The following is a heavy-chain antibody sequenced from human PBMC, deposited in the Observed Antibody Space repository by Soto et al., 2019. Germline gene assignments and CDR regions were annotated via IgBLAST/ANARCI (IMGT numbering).Heavy chain of an antibody. J-gene: IGHJ4*02. CDR1: GFTFSSYG. D-gene: IGHD1-26*01. Sequence: GGSLRLSCAASGFTFSSYGMHWVRQAPGKGLEWVAVISYDGSNKYYADSVKGRFTISRDNSKNTLYLQMNSLRAEDTAVYYCAKDLGSTEPERFDYWGQGTLVTVS. CDR3: AKDLGSTEPERFDY. V-gene: IGHV3-30*18. CDR2: ISYDGSNK.